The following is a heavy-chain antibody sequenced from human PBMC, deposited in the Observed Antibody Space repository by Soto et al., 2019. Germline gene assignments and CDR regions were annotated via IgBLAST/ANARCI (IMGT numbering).Heavy chain of an antibody. D-gene: IGHD2-15*01. Sequence: QVQLVQSGAEVKKPGSSVKVSCKAPGGTFSTYAINWVRQAPGQGLEWMGGVIPIFGTPKYAQKFQGRVTITADESTSTGYMELCSLRSEDTAVYYCARSQGGSSSLDIYYYYYYGMDVWGQGTTVTVSS. CDR1: GGTFSTYA. J-gene: IGHJ6*02. CDR3: ARSQGGSSSLDIYYYYYYGMDV. CDR2: VIPIFGTP. V-gene: IGHV1-69*01.